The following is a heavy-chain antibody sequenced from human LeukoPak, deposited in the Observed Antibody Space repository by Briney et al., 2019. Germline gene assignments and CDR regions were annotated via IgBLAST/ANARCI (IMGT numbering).Heavy chain of an antibody. CDR1: GGSVSSGSYY. CDR2: IYYSGST. V-gene: IGHV4-61*01. CDR3: ARDYYDSSGYSSLDY. J-gene: IGHJ4*02. Sequence: SETLYLTCTVSGGSVSSGSYYWSWIRQPPGKGLEWIGYIYYSGSTNYNPSLKSRVTISVDTSKNQFSLKLSSVTAADAAVYYCARDYYDSSGYSSLDYWGQGTLVTVSS. D-gene: IGHD3-22*01.